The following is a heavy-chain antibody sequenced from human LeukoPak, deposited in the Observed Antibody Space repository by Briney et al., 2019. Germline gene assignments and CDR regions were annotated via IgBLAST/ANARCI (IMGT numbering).Heavy chain of an antibody. CDR3: ARVVEAGEYYFDY. D-gene: IGHD3-16*01. CDR1: GFTVSSNY. CDR2: IYSGGST. Sequence: GGSLRLSWAASGFTVSSNYMSWVRQAPGKGLEWVSVIYSGGSTYYADSVKGRFTISRDNSKNTLYLQMNSLRAEDTAVYYCARVVEAGEYYFDYWGQGTLVTVSS. J-gene: IGHJ4*02. V-gene: IGHV3-53*01.